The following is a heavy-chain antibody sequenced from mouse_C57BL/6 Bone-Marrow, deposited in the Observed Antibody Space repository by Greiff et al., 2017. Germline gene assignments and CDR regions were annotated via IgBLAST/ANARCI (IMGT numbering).Heavy chain of an antibody. CDR1: GFTFTDYY. Sequence: EVKLQESGGGLVQPGGSLSLSCAASGFTFTDYYMSWVRQPPGKALEWLGFIRNKANGYTTEYSASVKGRFTISRDNSQSILYLQMNALRAEDSATYYCARSITTVVGGYFDYWGQGTTLTVSS. J-gene: IGHJ2*01. CDR3: ARSITTVVGGYFDY. V-gene: IGHV7-3*01. CDR2: IRNKANGYTT. D-gene: IGHD1-1*01.